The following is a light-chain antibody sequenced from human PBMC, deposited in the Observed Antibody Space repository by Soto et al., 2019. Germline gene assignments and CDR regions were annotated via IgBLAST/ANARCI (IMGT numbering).Light chain of an antibody. V-gene: IGLV4-69*01. J-gene: IGLJ3*02. CDR3: QTWGTGIWV. CDR2: LNSDGSH. Sequence: QPVLTQSPSASASLGASVKLTCTLSSGHSSYAIAWHQQQPEKGPRYLMKLNSDGSHSKGDGIPDRFSGSSSGAERYLTISRLQSDDEADSYCQTWGTGIWVFGGGTKLTVL. CDR1: SGHSSYA.